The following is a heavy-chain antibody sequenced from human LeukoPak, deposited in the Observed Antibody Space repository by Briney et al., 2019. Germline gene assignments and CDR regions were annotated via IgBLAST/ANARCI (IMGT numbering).Heavy chain of an antibody. J-gene: IGHJ6*02. D-gene: IGHD5-12*01. Sequence: SENLSLTCAVYGGSFSGYYWSWLRQPPGKGLEWIGEINHSGSTNYNPSLKSRVTISVDTSKNQFSLKLSSVTAADTAVYYCARGYSGYYYYYGMDVWGQGTTVTVSS. V-gene: IGHV4-34*01. CDR3: ARGYSGYYYYYGMDV. CDR1: GGSFSGYY. CDR2: INHSGST.